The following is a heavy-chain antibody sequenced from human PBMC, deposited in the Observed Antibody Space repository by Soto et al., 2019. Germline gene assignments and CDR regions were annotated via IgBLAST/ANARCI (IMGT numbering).Heavy chain of an antibody. CDR3: AKDPPSERMQPDYGMDV. CDR2: INPNSDGT. J-gene: IGHJ6*02. D-gene: IGHD6-13*01. Sequence: ASVKVSCKASGYTFTGYYMHWVRQAPGQGLEWMGWINPNSDGTNYAQKFQGRVTMTRDTSISTAYMELSSLRAEDTAVYYCAKDPPSERMQPDYGMDVWGQGTTVTVSS. CDR1: GYTFTGYY. V-gene: IGHV1-2*02.